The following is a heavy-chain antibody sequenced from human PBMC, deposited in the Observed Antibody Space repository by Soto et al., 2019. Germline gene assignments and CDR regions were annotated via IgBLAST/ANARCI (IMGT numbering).Heavy chain of an antibody. V-gene: IGHV1-18*01. CDR2: ISAYNGNT. D-gene: IGHD4-17*01. J-gene: IGHJ4*02. Sequence: ASVKVSCKASGYTFTSCGISWVRQAPGQGLEWMGWISAYNGNTNYAQKLQGRVTMTTDTSTSTAYMELRSLRSDDTAVYYCAREYGDYGSYYFDYWGQGTLVTVSS. CDR1: GYTFTSCG. CDR3: AREYGDYGSYYFDY.